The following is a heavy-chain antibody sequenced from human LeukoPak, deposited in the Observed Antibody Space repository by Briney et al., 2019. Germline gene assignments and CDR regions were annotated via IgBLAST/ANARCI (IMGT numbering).Heavy chain of an antibody. Sequence: GGSLRLSCAASGITVGYNYMSWVRQAPGKGLEWVSIISYDTTTYYADSVKGRFTISRDNSKNTLYLQMNSLRADDTAVYYCARPHSRDFQYAFDSWGQGTMVTVSS. D-gene: IGHD3-22*01. V-gene: IGHV3-53*01. CDR3: ARPHSRDFQYAFDS. CDR1: GITVGYNY. CDR2: ISYDTTT. J-gene: IGHJ3*02.